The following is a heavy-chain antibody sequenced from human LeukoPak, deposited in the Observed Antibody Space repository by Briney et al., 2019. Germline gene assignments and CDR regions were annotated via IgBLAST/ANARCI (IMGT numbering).Heavy chain of an antibody. J-gene: IGHJ4*02. Sequence: KSSETLSLTCTVSGGSISSYYWSWIRQPPGKGLEWIGYIYYSGSTNYNPSLKSRVTISVDTSKNQFSLKLSSVTAADTAVYYCARVGAYSHLVDYWGQGTLVTVSS. D-gene: IGHD5-18*01. CDR2: IYYSGST. V-gene: IGHV4-59*01. CDR1: GGSISSYY. CDR3: ARVGAYSHLVDY.